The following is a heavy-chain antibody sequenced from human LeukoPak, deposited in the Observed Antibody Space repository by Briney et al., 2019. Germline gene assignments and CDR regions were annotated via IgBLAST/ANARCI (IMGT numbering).Heavy chain of an antibody. J-gene: IGHJ4*02. CDR2: IYTSGST. CDR1: GGSFSGYY. Sequence: PSETLSLTCAVYGGSFSGYYWSWIRQPPGKGLEWIGRIYTSGSTNYNPSLKSRVTISVDTSKNQFSLKLSSVTAADTAVYYCASSVAGTIDYWGQGTLVTVSS. V-gene: IGHV4-59*10. D-gene: IGHD6-19*01. CDR3: ASSVAGTIDY.